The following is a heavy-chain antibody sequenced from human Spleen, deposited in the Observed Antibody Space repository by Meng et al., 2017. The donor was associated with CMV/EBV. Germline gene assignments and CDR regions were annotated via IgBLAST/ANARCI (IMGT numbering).Heavy chain of an antibody. CDR3: ARPQNYYDYVWGSYRSTLYFDY. CDR1: GGSFGGYY. CDR2: INHSGST. J-gene: IGHJ4*02. Sequence: QRPVRRGGAGLLKPPAPPALPCACYGGSFGGYYWSWIRQPPGKGLEWIGEINHSGSTNYNPSLKSRVTISVDTSKNQFSLKLSSVTAADTAVYYCARPQNYYDYVWGSYRSTLYFDYWGQGTLVTVSS. V-gene: IGHV4-34*01. D-gene: IGHD3-16*02.